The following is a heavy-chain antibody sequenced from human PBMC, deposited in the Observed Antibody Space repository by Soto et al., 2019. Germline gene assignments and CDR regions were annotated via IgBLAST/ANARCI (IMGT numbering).Heavy chain of an antibody. V-gene: IGHV4-59*01. J-gene: IGHJ5*02. D-gene: IGHD3-10*01. CDR1: GGSISSYY. CDR3: ARDRASELLWFGELSPGCWFDP. Sequence: PSETLALTFTVSGGSISSYYWSWIRQPPGKGLEWIGYIYYSGSTNYNPSLKSRVTISVDTSKNQFSLKLSSVTAADTAVYYCARDRASELLWFGELSPGCWFDPWGQGALVAVSS. CDR2: IYYSGST.